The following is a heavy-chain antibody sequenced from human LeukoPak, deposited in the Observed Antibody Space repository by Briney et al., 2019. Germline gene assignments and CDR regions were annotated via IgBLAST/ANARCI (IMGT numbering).Heavy chain of an antibody. CDR2: ISSSSSYI. J-gene: IGHJ4*02. D-gene: IGHD2-21*02. CDR3: ARDAYCGGDCYPDY. V-gene: IGHV3-21*01. Sequence: GGSLRLSCAASGFTFSSYSMNWVCQAPGKGLEWVSSISSSSSYIYYADSVKGRFTISRDNAKNSLYLQMNSLRAEDTAVYYCARDAYCGGDCYPDYWGQGTLVTVSS. CDR1: GFTFSSYS.